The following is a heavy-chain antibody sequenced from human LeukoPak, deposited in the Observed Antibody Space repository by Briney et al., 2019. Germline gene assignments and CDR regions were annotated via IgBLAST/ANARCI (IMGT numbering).Heavy chain of an antibody. CDR2: IYYSGST. J-gene: IGHJ6*03. CDR1: GFSISSYY. V-gene: IGHV4-59*01. D-gene: IGHD2-2*01. CDR3: ARNRPPYWSSTSCYPGSYNYMDV. Sequence: PSETLSLTCTVSGFSISSYYWSWIRQPPGKGLEWVGYIYYSGSTNYNPSLKSRVTISVDTSKNQFSLKLSSVNAADTAVYYCARNRPPYWSSTSCYPGSYNYMDVWGKGTTVTVSS.